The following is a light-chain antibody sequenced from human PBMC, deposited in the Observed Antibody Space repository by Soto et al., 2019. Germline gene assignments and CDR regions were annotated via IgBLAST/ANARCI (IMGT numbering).Light chain of an antibody. J-gene: IGLJ2*01. Sequence: QSALTQPASVSGSPGQSITISCTGSARDVGRYNLVSWYQQHPGKAPKLMIYEATKRPSGVSSRFSGSKSGNTASLTISGLQAEDEADYHCSSHGGGGTVVFGGGTKLTVL. CDR1: ARDVGRYNL. CDR3: SSHGGGGTVV. CDR2: EAT. V-gene: IGLV2-23*01.